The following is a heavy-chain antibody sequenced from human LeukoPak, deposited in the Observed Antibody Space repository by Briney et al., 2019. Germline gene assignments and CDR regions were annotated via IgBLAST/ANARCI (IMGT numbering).Heavy chain of an antibody. CDR1: GFTFSTFG. CDR3: ARDDWNYGKYTFDI. Sequence: SGGSLRLSCAASGFTFSTFGMHWVRQAPGKGLEWVAVIWNDGSIKYYTDSVKGRFTISRDNSKNTLYLQMYSLRAEDTAVYYCARDDWNYGKYTFDIWGLGTMVTVAS. V-gene: IGHV3-33*01. J-gene: IGHJ3*02. D-gene: IGHD1-7*01. CDR2: IWNDGSIK.